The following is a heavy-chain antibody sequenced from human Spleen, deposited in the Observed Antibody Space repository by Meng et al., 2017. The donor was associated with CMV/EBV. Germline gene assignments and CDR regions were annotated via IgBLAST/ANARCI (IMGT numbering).Heavy chain of an antibody. D-gene: IGHD3-22*01. CDR2: INPSGGNT. CDR3: ARGARRITMTQTAFDI. Sequence: ASVKVSCKASGYTFTSYYMHWVRQAPGQGLEWMGIINPSGGNTSYAQKFQGRVTMTRDTSTSTVYMELSSLRSEDTAVYYCARGARRITMTQTAFDIWGQGTMVTVSS. V-gene: IGHV1-46*01. CDR1: GYTFTSYY. J-gene: IGHJ3*02.